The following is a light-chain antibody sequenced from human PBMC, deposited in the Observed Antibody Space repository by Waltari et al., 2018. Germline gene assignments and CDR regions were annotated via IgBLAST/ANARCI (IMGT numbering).Light chain of an antibody. Sequence: SYELIQPPSVSVSPGQTASITCSGDKLGGKYLCWYRQRPGQSPVVVIYQDNKRPSGIPERLSGSNSGNTATLTISGTQAVDEGDYYCQTWDSGSLVFGGGT. J-gene: IGLJ2*01. CDR3: QTWDSGSLV. CDR1: KLGGKY. CDR2: QDN. V-gene: IGLV3-1*01.